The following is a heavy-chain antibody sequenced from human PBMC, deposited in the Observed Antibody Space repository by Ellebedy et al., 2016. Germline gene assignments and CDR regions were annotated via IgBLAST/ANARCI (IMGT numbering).Heavy chain of an antibody. CDR3: ARLVVVPAAHPAARHYYYYGMDV. Sequence: SETLSLTCTVSGGSISSYYWSWIRQPPGKGLEWIGYIYYSGSTNYNPSLKSRVTISVDTSKNQFSLKLSSVTAADTAVYYCARLVVVPAAHPAARHYYYYGMDVWGQGTTVTVSS. CDR2: IYYSGST. V-gene: IGHV4-59*08. J-gene: IGHJ6*02. D-gene: IGHD2-2*01. CDR1: GGSISSYY.